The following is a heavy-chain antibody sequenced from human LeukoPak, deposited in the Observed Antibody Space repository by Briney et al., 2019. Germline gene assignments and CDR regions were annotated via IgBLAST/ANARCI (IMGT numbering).Heavy chain of an antibody. Sequence: GGSLRLSCAASGFTFSSYGMHWVRQAPGKGLEWVSGISGSGGSTYYADSVKGRLTISRDNSKNTLFLQMNSLRAEDTAVYYCAKVTDAAVIRSSFDYWGQGALVTVSS. CDR2: ISGSGGST. J-gene: IGHJ4*02. V-gene: IGHV3-23*01. CDR1: GFTFSSYG. CDR3: AKVTDAAVIRSSFDY. D-gene: IGHD5-18*01.